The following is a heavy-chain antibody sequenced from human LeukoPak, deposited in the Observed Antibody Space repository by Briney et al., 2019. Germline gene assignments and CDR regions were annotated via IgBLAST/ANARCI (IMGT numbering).Heavy chain of an antibody. CDR1: GFSFSRYS. D-gene: IGHD3/OR15-3a*01. Sequence: GGSLRLSCAASGFSFSRYSINWVRQAPGKGLEWVSYISSGSTTIYYADSVKGRFTISRDNAKNSLYLQMNSLRAEDTAVYYCARDPGLDYKYMGVWGKGTTVIVSS. J-gene: IGHJ6*03. V-gene: IGHV3-48*01. CDR3: ARDPGLDYKYMGV. CDR2: ISSGSTTI.